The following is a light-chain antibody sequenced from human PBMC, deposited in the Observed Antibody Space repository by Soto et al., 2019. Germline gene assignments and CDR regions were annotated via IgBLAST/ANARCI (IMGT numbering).Light chain of an antibody. Sequence: DIQLTQSPSFLSASVGDRVTITCRASQGISSYLAWYQQKPGKAPKLLIYDASSLQGGVPSRFRGSGSGTDFTLSISSLQPEDFATYYCQQNYNIPRTFGQGTTGDIK. CDR2: DAS. V-gene: IGKV1-39*01. J-gene: IGKJ1*01. CDR3: QQNYNIPRT. CDR1: QGISSY.